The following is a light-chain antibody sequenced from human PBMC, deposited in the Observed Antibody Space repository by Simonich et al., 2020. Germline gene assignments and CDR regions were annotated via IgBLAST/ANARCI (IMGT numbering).Light chain of an antibody. CDR1: QSLLDSDDGNTY. CDR3: MQRIEFPL. V-gene: IGKV2-40*01. Sequence: DIVMTQTPLSLPVTPGEPASISCRSSQSLLDSDDGNTYLDWYLQKPGQSPQLLIYTLSVRASGVPDRFSGSGSGTDFTLKISRVEAEDVGVYYCMQRIEFPLFGQGTKLEIK. CDR2: TLS. J-gene: IGKJ2*01.